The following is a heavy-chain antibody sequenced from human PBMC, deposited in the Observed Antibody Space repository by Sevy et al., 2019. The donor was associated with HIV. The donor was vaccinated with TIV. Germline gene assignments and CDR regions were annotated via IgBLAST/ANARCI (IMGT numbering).Heavy chain of an antibody. CDR1: GGTFSSYA. Sequence: ASVKVSCKASGGTFSSYAISWVRQAPGQGLEWMGGIIPIFGTANYAQKFQGRVTITADESTSTAYMELSSLRSEDTAVYYCAGPLGGSQRYYYYYMDVWGKATTVTVSS. CDR3: AGPLGGSQRYYYYYMDV. CDR2: IIPIFGTA. D-gene: IGHD3-16*01. V-gene: IGHV1-69*13. J-gene: IGHJ6*03.